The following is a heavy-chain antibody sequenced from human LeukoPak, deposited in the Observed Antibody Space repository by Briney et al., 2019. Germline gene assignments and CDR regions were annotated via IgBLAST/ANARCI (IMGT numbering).Heavy chain of an antibody. J-gene: IGHJ1*01. D-gene: IGHD4-17*01. V-gene: IGHV3-7*03. CDR2: INQDGSGK. CDR1: GFTLSSYW. CDR3: AQVSFSVGDTAPSEDFQH. Sequence: GGSLRLSCAGSGFTLSSYWMSWVRQAPGKGLEWVANINQDGSGKYYVGSVKGRFTISRDNAQNSLYLQMNSLKVEDTAVYYCAQVSFSVGDTAPSEDFQHWGQGTLVTVSS.